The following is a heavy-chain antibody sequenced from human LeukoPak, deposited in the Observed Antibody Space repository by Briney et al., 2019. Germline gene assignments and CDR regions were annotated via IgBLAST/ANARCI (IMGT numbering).Heavy chain of an antibody. V-gene: IGHV3-7*05. D-gene: IGHD2-2*03. J-gene: IGHJ5*02. CDR3: ARVLSALGIVVVPAADGFDP. CDR2: IKQDGSEK. CDR1: GFTFSSYW. Sequence: TGGSLRLSCAASGFTFSSYWMSWVRQAPGKGLEWVANIKQDGSEKYYVDSVKGRFTISRGNAKNSLYLQMNSLRAEDTAVYYCARVLSALGIVVVPAADGFDPWGQGTLVTVSS.